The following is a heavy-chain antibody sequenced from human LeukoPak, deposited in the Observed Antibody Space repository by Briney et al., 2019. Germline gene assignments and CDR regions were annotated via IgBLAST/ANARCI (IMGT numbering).Heavy chain of an antibody. CDR1: GFTFSSYS. CDR3: ARLTSSGWYRSYGMDV. D-gene: IGHD6-19*01. CDR2: ISSSSSYI. V-gene: IGHV3-21*01. J-gene: IGHJ6*02. Sequence: SGGSLRLSCAASGFTFSSYSMNWVRQAPGKGLEWVSSISSSSSYIYYADSVKGRFTISRDNAKNSLYLQMNSLRAEDPAVYYCARLTSSGWYRSYGMDVWGQGTTVTVSS.